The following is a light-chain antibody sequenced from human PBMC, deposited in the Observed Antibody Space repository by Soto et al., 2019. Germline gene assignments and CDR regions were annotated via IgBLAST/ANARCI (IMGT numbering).Light chain of an antibody. CDR1: SSDVGGYNY. CDR3: CSYAGSYTYV. Sequence: QSVLTQPRAVSGSPGQSVTISCTGTSSDVGGYNYVSWYQQHPDKAPKLMIFDVNKRPSGVPDRFSGSKSGITASLTISGLQAEDEADYYCCSYAGSYTYVFGIGTKVTVL. V-gene: IGLV2-11*01. J-gene: IGLJ1*01. CDR2: DVN.